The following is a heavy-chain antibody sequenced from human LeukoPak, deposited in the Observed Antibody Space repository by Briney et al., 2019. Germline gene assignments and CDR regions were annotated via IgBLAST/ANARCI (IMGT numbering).Heavy chain of an antibody. D-gene: IGHD7-27*01. CDR2: ISSSGSTT. V-gene: IGHV3-48*03. Sequence: GGSLRLFCVASGFTINTYDINWVRQAPGRGLEWVSHISSSGSTTYYADSVKGRFTVSRDNAKSSLYLQMNSLRAEDTAVYYCARSATGRGMDVWGKGTTVTVSS. CDR1: GFTINTYD. CDR3: ARSATGRGMDV. J-gene: IGHJ6*04.